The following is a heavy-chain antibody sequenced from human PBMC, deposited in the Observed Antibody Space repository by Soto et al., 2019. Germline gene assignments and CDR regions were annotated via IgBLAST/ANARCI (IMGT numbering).Heavy chain of an antibody. Sequence: GGSLSLSCATSGFPFSSYEMNWVRQAPGKGLEWVSYISSSGSTIYYVDSVKGRFTISRDNAKNSLYLQMDSLRAEDTAVYYCARDQEAGSFFPYYYGMDVWGQGTTVTVSS. V-gene: IGHV3-48*03. D-gene: IGHD6-13*01. CDR2: ISSSGSTI. CDR1: GFPFSSYE. CDR3: ARDQEAGSFFPYYYGMDV. J-gene: IGHJ6*02.